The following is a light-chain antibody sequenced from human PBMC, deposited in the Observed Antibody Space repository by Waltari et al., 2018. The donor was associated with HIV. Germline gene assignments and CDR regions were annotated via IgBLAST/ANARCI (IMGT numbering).Light chain of an antibody. V-gene: IGLV1-44*01. CDR2: TNN. J-gene: IGLJ3*02. CDR1: SSNIGSNT. Sequence: QSVLTQPPSASGTPGQRVTISCSGSSSNIGSNTVNWYQQLPGTAPNLLIYTNNQRPSGFPDRVSGSKSGTSASLAISGLQSEDEADYYCATWDDSLNGPVFGGGTKLTVL. CDR3: ATWDDSLNGPV.